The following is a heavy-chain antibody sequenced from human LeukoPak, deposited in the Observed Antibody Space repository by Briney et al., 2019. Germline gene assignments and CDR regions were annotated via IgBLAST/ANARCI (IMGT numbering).Heavy chain of an antibody. J-gene: IGHJ5*02. D-gene: IGHD1-26*01. CDR3: ARALDSESRARLDP. V-gene: IGHV4-4*07. CDR1: GGSISSYY. Sequence: KASETLSLTCTVSGGSISSYYWSGVRQPAGKGLEWIGRIYTSGSTNYNPSLKSRVTMSVDTSKNQFSLKLSSVTAADTAVYYCARALDSESRARLDPWGQGTLVSVSS. CDR2: IYTSGST.